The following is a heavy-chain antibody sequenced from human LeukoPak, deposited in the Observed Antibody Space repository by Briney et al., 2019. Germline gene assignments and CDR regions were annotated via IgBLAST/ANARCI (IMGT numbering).Heavy chain of an antibody. D-gene: IGHD6-13*01. Sequence: PGGSLRLSCAASGLTFSRYAMIWVRQAPGKGLEWVSGISGSGGSTYYADSVKGRFTISRDNSKNTLYLQMNSLRAEDTAVYYCAKERERAAAGTGFDYWGQGTLVTVSS. CDR1: GLTFSRYA. J-gene: IGHJ4*02. V-gene: IGHV3-23*01. CDR3: AKERERAAAGTGFDY. CDR2: ISGSGGST.